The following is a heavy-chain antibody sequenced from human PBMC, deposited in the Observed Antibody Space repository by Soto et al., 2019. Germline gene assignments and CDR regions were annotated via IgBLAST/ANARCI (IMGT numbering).Heavy chain of an antibody. CDR2: IIPIFGTA. V-gene: IGHV1-69*18. J-gene: IGHJ4*02. Sequence: QVQLVQSGAEVKKPGSSVKVSCKTSGGTFSSYVISWVRQAPGQGLEWMGSIIPIFGTANYAQKFQGRVTMTADESTSTAYMELSSLRSEDKAVFYCARDKPGRSRSLDYWGQGTLVTVSS. CDR3: ARDKPGRSRSLDY. CDR1: GGTFSSYV.